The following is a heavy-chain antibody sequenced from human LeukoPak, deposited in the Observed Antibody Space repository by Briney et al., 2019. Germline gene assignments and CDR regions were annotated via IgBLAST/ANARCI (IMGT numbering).Heavy chain of an antibody. V-gene: IGHV1-69*05. D-gene: IGHD3-22*01. CDR3: ARDRPTNYDSSGYYYEIDY. CDR2: IIPIFGTA. J-gene: IGHJ4*02. CDR1: GGTFSSYA. Sequence: ASVKVSCKASGGTFSSYAISWVRQAPGQGLEWMGGIIPIFGTANYAQKLQGRVTMTTDASTSTAYMELRSLRSDDTAVYYCARDRPTNYDSSGYYYEIDYWAREPWSPSPQ.